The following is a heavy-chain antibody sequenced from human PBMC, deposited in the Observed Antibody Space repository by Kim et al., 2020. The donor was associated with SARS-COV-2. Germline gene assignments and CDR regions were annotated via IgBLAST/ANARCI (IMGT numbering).Heavy chain of an antibody. D-gene: IGHD3-3*01. CDR1: GFTFSSYA. J-gene: IGHJ4*02. CDR2: ISYDGSNK. Sequence: GGSLRLSCAASGFTFSSYAMHWVRQAPGKGLEWVAVISYDGSNKYYADSVKGRFTISRDNSKNTLYLQMNSLRAEDTAVYYCARDLDDFWSGWDYWGQGTLVTVSS. CDR3: ARDLDDFWSGWDY. V-gene: IGHV3-30-3*01.